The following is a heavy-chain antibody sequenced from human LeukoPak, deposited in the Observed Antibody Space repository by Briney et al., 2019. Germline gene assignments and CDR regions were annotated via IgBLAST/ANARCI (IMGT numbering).Heavy chain of an antibody. CDR1: GYTFTSYG. CDR3: ARDPRTGYSDPIAVAAFDI. CDR2: ISAYNGNT. V-gene: IGHV1-18*01. D-gene: IGHD6-19*01. J-gene: IGHJ3*02. Sequence: ASVKVSCKASGYTFTSYGISWVRQAPGQGLEWMGWISAYNGNTNYAQKLQGRVTMTTDTSTSTAYMELRSLRSGDTAVYYCARDPRTGYSDPIAVAAFDIWGQGTMVTVSS.